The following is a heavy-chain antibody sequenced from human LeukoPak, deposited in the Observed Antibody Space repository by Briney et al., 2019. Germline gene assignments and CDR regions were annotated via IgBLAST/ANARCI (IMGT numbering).Heavy chain of an antibody. CDR3: ARHSETCSGGSCFLDYFDY. CDR2: IYYSGST. V-gene: IGHV4-59*08. CDR1: GGSISNYY. Sequence: SETLSLTCTVSGGSISNYYWSWIRQPPGKGLEWIGYIYYSGSTNYNPSLKSRFTISVDTPKNHFSLRLTSVTAADTAVYYCARHSETCSGGSCFLDYFDYWGQGTLVTVSS. D-gene: IGHD2-15*01. J-gene: IGHJ4*02.